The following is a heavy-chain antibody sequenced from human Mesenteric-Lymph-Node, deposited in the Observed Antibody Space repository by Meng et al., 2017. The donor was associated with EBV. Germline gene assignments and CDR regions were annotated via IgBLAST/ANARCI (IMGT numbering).Heavy chain of an antibody. J-gene: IGHJ5*02. CDR1: GASVSSGHYY. V-gene: IGHV4-61*01. D-gene: IGHD2-8*01. Sequence: QVTLQEPGPGLLKPSETLSFTSPVAGASVSSGHYYWSWIRQPPGKGLEWIGYIYYSGSPNYNPSLNSRVTISGDTSKNQFSLKLGSVTAADTAVYYCATCSRRPSCWFDPWGQGTLVTVSS. CDR3: ATCSRRPSCWFDP. CDR2: IYYSGSP.